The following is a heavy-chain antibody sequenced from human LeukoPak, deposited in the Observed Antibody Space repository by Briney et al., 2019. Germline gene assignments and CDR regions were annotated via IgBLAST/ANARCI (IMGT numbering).Heavy chain of an antibody. CDR2: ISGSGGST. J-gene: IGHJ4*02. CDR1: GFTFSSYA. V-gene: IGHV3-23*01. D-gene: IGHD3-22*01. CDR3: AKYYYDSSGYQAFEY. Sequence: PGGSLRLSCAASGFTFSSYAMSWVRQAPGKGLEWVSAISGSGGSTYYADSVKGRFTTSRDNSKNTLYLQMNSLRAEDTAVYYCAKYYYDSSGYQAFEYWGQGTLVTVSS.